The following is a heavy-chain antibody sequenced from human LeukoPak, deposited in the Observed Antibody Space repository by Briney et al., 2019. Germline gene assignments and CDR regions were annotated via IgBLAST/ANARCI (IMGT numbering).Heavy chain of an antibody. V-gene: IGHV1-2*02. CDR1: GYTFTGYY. Sequence: ASVTVSCKASGYTFTGYYMHWVRQAPGQGLAWMGWINPYSGGTNYAQQFHGMVTMIRGNSISTAYKEPSSLNSDDTAVYYCARDRNSGSSPDSWGQGTMPTVSS. J-gene: IGHJ3*02. D-gene: IGHD6-6*01. CDR3: ARDRNSGSSPDS. CDR2: INPYSGGT.